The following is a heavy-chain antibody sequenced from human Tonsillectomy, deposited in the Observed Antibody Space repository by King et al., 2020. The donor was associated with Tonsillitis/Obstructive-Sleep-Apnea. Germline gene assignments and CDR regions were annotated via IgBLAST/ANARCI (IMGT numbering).Heavy chain of an antibody. CDR2: INPSGGST. CDR1: GYTFTSYY. J-gene: IGHJ3*02. CDR3: ARGWGYSGSFAYAFDI. V-gene: IGHV1-46*01. D-gene: IGHD1-26*01. Sequence: VQLVESGAEVKKPGASVKVSCKASGYTFTSYYMHWVRQAPGQGLEWMGIINPSGGSTSYAQKFQGRVTMTRDTSTSTVYMELSSLRSEDTAVYYCARGWGYSGSFAYAFDIWGQGTMVTVSS.